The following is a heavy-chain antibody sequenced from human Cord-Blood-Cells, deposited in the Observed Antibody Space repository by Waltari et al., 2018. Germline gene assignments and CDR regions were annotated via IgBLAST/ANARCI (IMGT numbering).Heavy chain of an antibody. J-gene: IGHJ6*03. CDR3: ARKDRLIGSGLHHMDV. D-gene: IGHD4-4*01. V-gene: IGHV1-8*03. CDR1: GYTFTSYD. CDR2: MNPNSGNT. Sequence: QVQLVQSGAEVKKPGASVKVSCKAAGYTFTSYDINWVRQAPGQGLEWMGWMNPNSGNTGYAQKFQGRVTITRNTSISTAYMELSSLRSEDTAVYYCARKDRLIGSGLHHMDVWGKGTTVTVSS.